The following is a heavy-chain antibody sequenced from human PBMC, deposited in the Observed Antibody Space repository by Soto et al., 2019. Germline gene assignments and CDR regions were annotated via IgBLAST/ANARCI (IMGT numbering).Heavy chain of an antibody. V-gene: IGHV1-3*01. CDR1: GYAFTSYA. Sequence: ASVKPSWKAPGYAFTSYAMHWVRHAPRQRLEWMGWINAGNGNTKYSQKFQGRVTITRDTSTSTAYMELRSLGSDDTAVYYCARGGDRPYYYSGMAVWGQGTTVPVS. J-gene: IGHJ6*02. D-gene: IGHD3-16*01. CDR3: ARGGDRPYYYSGMAV. CDR2: INAGNGNT.